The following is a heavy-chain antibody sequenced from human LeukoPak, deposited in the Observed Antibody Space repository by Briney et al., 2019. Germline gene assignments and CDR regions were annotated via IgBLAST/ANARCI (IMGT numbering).Heavy chain of an antibody. J-gene: IGHJ5*02. Sequence: ASVKVSCKASGGTFSSYAISWVRQAPGQGLEWMGGIIPIFGTANYAQKFQGRVTITADESTSTAYMELSSLRSGDTAVYYCARTLERLNWFDPWGQGTLVTVSS. V-gene: IGHV1-69*01. CDR1: GGTFSSYA. CDR3: ARTLERLNWFDP. D-gene: IGHD1-1*01. CDR2: IIPIFGTA.